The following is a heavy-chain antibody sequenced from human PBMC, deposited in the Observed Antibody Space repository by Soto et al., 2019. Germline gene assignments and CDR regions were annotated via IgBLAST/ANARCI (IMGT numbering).Heavy chain of an antibody. Sequence: PGWSLRLSCAAPGFTFSTYNMNWVRQAPGKGLEWVSYMSTTNAIYYADSVRGRFTISRDNAKNLLDLQMNSLREEDTAVYYFVRDSAWAFDFWGQGTLVTASS. CDR1: GFTFSTYN. V-gene: IGHV3-48*02. CDR2: MSTTNAI. J-gene: IGHJ4*02. D-gene: IGHD1-26*01. CDR3: VRDSAWAFDF.